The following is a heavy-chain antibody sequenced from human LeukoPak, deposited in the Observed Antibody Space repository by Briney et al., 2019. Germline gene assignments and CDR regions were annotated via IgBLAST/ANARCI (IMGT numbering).Heavy chain of an antibody. D-gene: IGHD6-13*01. CDR2: INHSGST. CDR1: GGSFSGYY. Sequence: SETLSLTCAVYGGSFSGYYWSWIRQPPGKGLEWIGEINHSGSTNYNPSLKSRVTISVDTSKNQFSLKLSSVTAADTAVYYCARGIIRVESAAGNYYFDYWGQGTLVTVSS. V-gene: IGHV4-34*01. CDR3: ARGIIRVESAAGNYYFDY. J-gene: IGHJ4*02.